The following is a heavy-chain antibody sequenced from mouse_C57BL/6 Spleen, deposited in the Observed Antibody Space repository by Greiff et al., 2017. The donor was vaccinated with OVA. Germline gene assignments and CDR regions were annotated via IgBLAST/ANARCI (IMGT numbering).Heavy chain of an antibody. CDR3: ARNDGYYPWYFDV. J-gene: IGHJ1*03. D-gene: IGHD2-3*01. CDR2: ISYDGSN. V-gene: IGHV3-6*01. Sequence: EVKLMESGPGLVKPSQSLSLTCSVTGYSITSGYYWNWIRQFPGNKLEWMGYISYDGSNNYNPSLKNRISITRDTSKNQFFLKLNSVTTEDTATYSCARNDGYYPWYFDVWGTGTTVTVSS. CDR1: GYSITSGYY.